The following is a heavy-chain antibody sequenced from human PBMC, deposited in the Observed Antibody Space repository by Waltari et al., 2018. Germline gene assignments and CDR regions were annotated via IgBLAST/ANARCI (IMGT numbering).Heavy chain of an antibody. CDR3: ARGETGNFYFDD. J-gene: IGHJ4*02. CDR2: VHQSGGP. Sequence: QVQLQQRGAGLLQPSETLSLTCAVDGGSFGGYYWAWLRQSPGKGLQFIGEVHQSGGPNYNPSLESRVTISLDMSKNQFSLKLTSVTAADTGIYFCARGETGNFYFDDWGQGSQVTVSS. D-gene: IGHD7-27*01. V-gene: IGHV4-34*01. CDR1: GGSFGGYY.